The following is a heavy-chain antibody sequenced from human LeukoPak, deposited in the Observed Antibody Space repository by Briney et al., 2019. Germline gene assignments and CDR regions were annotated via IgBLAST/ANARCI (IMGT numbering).Heavy chain of an antibody. J-gene: IGHJ4*02. Sequence: GGSLRLSCAASGFTFSSYAMRWVRQAPGKGLEWVSSISGSGGSTYYADSVKGRFTISRDNSKNTLNLQMSSLRAEDTAVYYCAKQGALYGSGSYFDYWGQGTLVTVSS. CDR2: ISGSGGST. CDR3: AKQGALYGSGSYFDY. D-gene: IGHD3-10*01. V-gene: IGHV3-23*01. CDR1: GFTFSSYA.